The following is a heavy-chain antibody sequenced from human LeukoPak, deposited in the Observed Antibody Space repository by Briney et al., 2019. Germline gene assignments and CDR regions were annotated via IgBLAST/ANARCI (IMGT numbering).Heavy chain of an antibody. J-gene: IGHJ3*02. D-gene: IGHD3-10*01. Sequence: GGSLRLSCTASGFTFGDYAMSWVRQAPGKGLEWVGFIRSKAYGGTTEYAASVKGRFTISRDDSKSIAYLQMNSLKTEDTAVYYCTRVATIVRALLGAFDIWGQGTMVTVSS. CDR1: GFTFGDYA. CDR3: TRVATIVRALLGAFDI. V-gene: IGHV3-49*04. CDR2: IRSKAYGGTT.